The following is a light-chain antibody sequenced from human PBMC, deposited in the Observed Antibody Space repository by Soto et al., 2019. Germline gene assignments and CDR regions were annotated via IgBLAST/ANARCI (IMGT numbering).Light chain of an antibody. CDR3: SSYTSSSTLAYV. J-gene: IGLJ1*01. CDR2: EVT. Sequence: QSALTQPASVSGSPGQSITISCTGTSSDVGGYNYVSWYQQYPGKAPKILIYEVTTRPSGVSDRFSGSKSGNTASLTISGLQAEDDADYYCSSYTSSSTLAYVFGTGTKLTVL. CDR1: SSDVGGYNY. V-gene: IGLV2-14*01.